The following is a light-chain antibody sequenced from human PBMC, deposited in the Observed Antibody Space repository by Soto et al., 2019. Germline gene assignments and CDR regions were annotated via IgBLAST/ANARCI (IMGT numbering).Light chain of an antibody. CDR2: KAS. CDR1: QSISSW. CDR3: QQYVSSWT. V-gene: IGKV1-5*03. J-gene: IGKJ1*01. Sequence: DIQVTQSPSTLSASVGDRVTITCRASQSISSWLAWYQQKPGKAPKLLIYKASTLESGVPSRFSGSESGTEFTLTISRLQPDDFATYYCQQYVSSWTFGKGTKVEVK.